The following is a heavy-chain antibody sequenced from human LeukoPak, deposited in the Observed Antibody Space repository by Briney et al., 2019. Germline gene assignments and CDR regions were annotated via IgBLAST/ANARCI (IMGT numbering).Heavy chain of an antibody. V-gene: IGHV1-24*01. CDR2: FDPEDGET. CDR3: ATAPHGSGSYSFDY. D-gene: IGHD3-10*01. J-gene: IGHJ4*02. Sequence: ASVKVSCKVSGYTLTELSMHWVRQAPGKGLEWMGGFDPEDGETIYAQKFQGRVTMTEDTSTDTAYMELSSLRSEDTAVYYCATAPHGSGSYSFDYWGQGTLVTVSS. CDR1: GYTLTELS.